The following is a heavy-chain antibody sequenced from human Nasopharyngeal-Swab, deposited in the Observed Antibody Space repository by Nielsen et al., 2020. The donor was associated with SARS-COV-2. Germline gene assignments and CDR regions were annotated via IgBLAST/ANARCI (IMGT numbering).Heavy chain of an antibody. CDR3: TSAYSSGWYR. J-gene: IGHJ4*02. CDR2: IRSKANSYAT. V-gene: IGHV3-73*01. D-gene: IGHD6-19*01. CDR1: GFTFSGSA. Sequence: GESLKISCAASGFTFSGSAMHWVRQASGKGLEWVGRIRSKANSYATAYAASVKGRFTSSRDDSKNTAYLQMNSLKTEDTAVYYCTSAYSSGWYRWGQGTLVTVSS.